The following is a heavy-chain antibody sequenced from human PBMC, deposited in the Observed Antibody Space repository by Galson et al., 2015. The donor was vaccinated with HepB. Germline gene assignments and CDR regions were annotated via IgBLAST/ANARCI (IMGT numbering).Heavy chain of an antibody. CDR3: ARDYYDSSGYLDY. D-gene: IGHD3-22*01. CDR1: GFTFSSYW. CDR2: INSDGSST. Sequence: SLRLSCAASGFTFSSYWMHWVRQAPGKGLVWVSCINSDGSSTSYADSVKGRFTISRDNAKNTLYLQMNSLRAEDTAVYYCARDYYDSSGYLDYWGQGTLVTVSS. V-gene: IGHV3-74*01. J-gene: IGHJ4*02.